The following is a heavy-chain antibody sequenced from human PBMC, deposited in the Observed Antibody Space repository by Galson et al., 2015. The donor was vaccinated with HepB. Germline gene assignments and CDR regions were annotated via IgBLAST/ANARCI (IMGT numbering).Heavy chain of an antibody. CDR3: ARESCTSTSCYYEYSYGQPNNWFDP. V-gene: IGHV1-69*13. CDR2: IIPIYGVA. CDR1: GGTLSSNA. D-gene: IGHD2-2*01. J-gene: IGHJ5*02. Sequence: SVKVSCKASGGTLSSNAISWVRQAPGQGLEWMGGIIPIYGVANYAQKFQGRVTITADVSTRTAYMGLSRLRSDDTAVYYCARESCTSTSCYYEYSYGQPNNWFDPWGQGTLVTVSS.